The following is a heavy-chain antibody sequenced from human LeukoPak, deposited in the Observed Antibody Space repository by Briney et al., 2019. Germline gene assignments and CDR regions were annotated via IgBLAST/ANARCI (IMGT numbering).Heavy chain of an antibody. V-gene: IGHV1-69*13. CDR1: GGTFSSYA. Sequence: SVKVSCKASGGTFSSYAISWVRQAPGQGLEWMGGIIPIFGTANYAQKFQGRVTITADESTSTAYMELSSLRSEDTAVYYCARVVAGDYDAFDIWGQGTMVTVSS. J-gene: IGHJ3*02. D-gene: IGHD6-19*01. CDR2: IIPIFGTA. CDR3: ARVVAGDYDAFDI.